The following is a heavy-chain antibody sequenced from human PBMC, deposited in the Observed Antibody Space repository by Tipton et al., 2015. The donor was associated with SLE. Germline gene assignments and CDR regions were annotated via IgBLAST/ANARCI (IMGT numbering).Heavy chain of an antibody. CDR1: GASISSHY. V-gene: IGHV4-59*11. CDR3: ARAKRSSTTWGYWFDP. D-gene: IGHD2-2*01. Sequence: LRLSCTVSGASISSHYWNWIRQPPGKGLEWIGNIYNNGNTNYNPSLKSRVTISVDTSRNQFFLKLSSVTAADTALYHCARAKRSSTTWGYWFDPWGQGTLATVSS. CDR2: IYNNGNT. J-gene: IGHJ5*02.